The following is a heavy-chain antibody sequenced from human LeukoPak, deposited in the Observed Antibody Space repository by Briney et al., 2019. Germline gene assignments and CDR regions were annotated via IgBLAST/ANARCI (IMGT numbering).Heavy chain of an antibody. Sequence: GESLKISCKGSGYSFTNYWISWARQMPGKGLEWMGRIDPSDSYTNYIPSFQGHVTFSADKSIATAYLQWGSLKAPDTAMYYCARLSAGGQTTVITNWGQGTLVTVSS. J-gene: IGHJ4*02. CDR2: IDPSDSYT. CDR1: GYSFTNYW. V-gene: IGHV5-10-1*01. D-gene: IGHD4-17*01. CDR3: ARLSAGGQTTVITN.